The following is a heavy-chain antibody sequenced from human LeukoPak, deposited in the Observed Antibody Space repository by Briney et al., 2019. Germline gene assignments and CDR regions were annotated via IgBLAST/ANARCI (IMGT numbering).Heavy chain of an antibody. V-gene: IGHV3-21*01. Sequence: PGGSLRLSCAASGFTFSSYSMNWVRQAPGKGLEWVSSISSSSSYIYYADSVKGRFTISRDNAKNSLYLQMNSLRAEDTAVYYCAGGIWSGYPYFDYWGQGTLVTVSS. CDR3: AGGIWSGYPYFDY. D-gene: IGHD3-3*01. J-gene: IGHJ4*02. CDR1: GFTFSSYS. CDR2: ISSSSSYI.